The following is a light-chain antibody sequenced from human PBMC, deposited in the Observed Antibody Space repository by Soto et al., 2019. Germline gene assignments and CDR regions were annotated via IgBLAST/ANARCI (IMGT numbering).Light chain of an antibody. CDR3: QQYFSFPYT. V-gene: IGKV1-5*01. Sequence: DIQMTQSPSTLSGSVGDRVTFTCRASQSVSRTLAWYQQKPGKAPNLLIYDASTLERGDPSRFSGSGSGTEFTLTISSLQPDDFATYFCQQYFSFPYTFGQGTTLQ. CDR1: QSVSRT. CDR2: DAS. J-gene: IGKJ2*01.